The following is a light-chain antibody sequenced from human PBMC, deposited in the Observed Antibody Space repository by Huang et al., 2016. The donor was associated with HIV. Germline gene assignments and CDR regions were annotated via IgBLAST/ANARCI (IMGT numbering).Light chain of an antibody. V-gene: IGKV4-1*01. J-gene: IGKJ3*01. CDR3: QQYYSTPPVT. CDR2: WAS. Sequence: DIVMTQSPDSLAVSLGERATINCKSSQSVLYSSNNKNYLAWYQQKPGQPPQLPIYWASTRESGVPDRFSGSGSGTDFTLTISSLQAEDVAVYYCQQYYSTPPVTFGPGTKVDIK. CDR1: QSVLYSSNNKNY.